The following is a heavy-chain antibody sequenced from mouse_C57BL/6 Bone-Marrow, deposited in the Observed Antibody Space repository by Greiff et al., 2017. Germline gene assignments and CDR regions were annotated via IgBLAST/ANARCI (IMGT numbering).Heavy chain of an antibody. CDR2: IWSGGST. V-gene: IGHV2-2*01. CDR3: ARSWAFDY. CDR1: GFSLTSYG. D-gene: IGHD4-1*01. J-gene: IGHJ2*01. Sequence: VKLVESGPGLVQPSQSLSITCTVSGFSLTSYGVHWVRQSPGKGLAWLGVIWSGGSTDYNAAFISRLSISKDNSKGQVFFKMNSLQADDAAIYYCARSWAFDYWGQGTTLTVSS.